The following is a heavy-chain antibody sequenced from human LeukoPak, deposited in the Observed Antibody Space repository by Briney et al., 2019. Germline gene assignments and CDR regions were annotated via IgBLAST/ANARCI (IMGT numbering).Heavy chain of an antibody. D-gene: IGHD2-15*01. CDR2: MKGSEE. CDR3: TRWAWYCSEGSCYSWFDP. V-gene: IGHV3-7*01. J-gene: IGHJ5*02. CDR1: GFIFSSYW. Sequence: HPGGSLRLSCAASGFIFSSYWMSWVRQAPGKGLEWVAKMKGSEEYYVDSVKGRFTISRDNAKNSLYLQMNSLRVDDTAVYYCTRWAWYCSEGSCYSWFDPWGQGTLVTVST.